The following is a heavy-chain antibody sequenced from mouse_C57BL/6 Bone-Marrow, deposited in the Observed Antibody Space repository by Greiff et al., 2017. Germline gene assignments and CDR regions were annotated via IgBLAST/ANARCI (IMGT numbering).Heavy chain of an antibody. CDR2: IYPGSGST. D-gene: IGHD2-5*01. Sequence: VQLQQPGAELVKPGASVKMSCKASGYTFTSYWITWVKQRPGQGLEWIGDIYPGSGSTNYNEKFKSKATLTVDTSSSTAYMQLSSLTSEDAAVYYCARDSNRYFDGWGTGTTVTVSS. CDR3: ARDSNRYFDG. V-gene: IGHV1-55*01. J-gene: IGHJ1*03. CDR1: GYTFTSYW.